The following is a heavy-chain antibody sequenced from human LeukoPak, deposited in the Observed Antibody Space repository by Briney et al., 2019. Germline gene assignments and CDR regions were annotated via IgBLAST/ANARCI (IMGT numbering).Heavy chain of an antibody. J-gene: IGHJ4*02. CDR1: GYTFTSYD. CDR3: ARGAPIDYYGSGSYDY. Sequence: ASVKVSCKASGYTFTSYDINWVRQATGQGLEWMGWMNPNSGNTGYAQKFQGRVTMTRNTSISTAYMELSSLRSEDTAVYYCARGAPIDYYGSGSYDYWGQGTLVTVSS. V-gene: IGHV1-8*01. D-gene: IGHD3-10*01. CDR2: MNPNSGNT.